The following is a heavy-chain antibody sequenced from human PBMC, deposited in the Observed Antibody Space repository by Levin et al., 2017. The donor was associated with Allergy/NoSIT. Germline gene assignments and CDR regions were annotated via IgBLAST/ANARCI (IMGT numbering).Heavy chain of an antibody. CDR1: GGSFSGYY. CDR2: INHSGST. J-gene: IGHJ4*02. CDR3: ASGSSGYWHVALDY. V-gene: IGHV4-34*01. Sequence: SETLSLTCAVYGGSFSGYYWSWIRQPPGKGLEWIGEINHSGSTNYNPSLKSRVTISVDTSKNQFSLKLSSVTAADTAVYYCASGSSGYWHVALDYWGQGTLVTVSS. D-gene: IGHD3-22*01.